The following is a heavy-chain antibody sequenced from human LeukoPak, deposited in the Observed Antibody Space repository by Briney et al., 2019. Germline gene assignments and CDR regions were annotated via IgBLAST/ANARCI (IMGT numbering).Heavy chain of an antibody. CDR2: ISSSSSYI. Sequence: GGSLRLSCAASGFTFSSYSMNWVRQAPGKGLEWVSSISSSSSYIYYADSVKGRFTISRDNAKNSLYLQMNSLRAEDTAEYYCARRGSSSSLVDYWGQGTLVTVSS. J-gene: IGHJ4*02. V-gene: IGHV3-21*01. D-gene: IGHD6-6*01. CDR1: GFTFSSYS. CDR3: ARRGSSSSLVDY.